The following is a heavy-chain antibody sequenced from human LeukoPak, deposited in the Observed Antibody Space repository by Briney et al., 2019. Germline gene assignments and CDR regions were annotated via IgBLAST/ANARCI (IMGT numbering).Heavy chain of an antibody. V-gene: IGHV3-66*01. CDR2: IYSGGST. J-gene: IGHJ4*02. CDR1: VFTVSSNY. Sequence: GGSLRLSCAASVFTVSSNYMSWVRQPPGRGLEWVSVIYSGGSTYYADSVKGRFTISRDNSKNTLYLQMNSLRAEDTAVYYCARGTNWGLFDYWGQGTLVTVSS. D-gene: IGHD7-27*01. CDR3: ARGTNWGLFDY.